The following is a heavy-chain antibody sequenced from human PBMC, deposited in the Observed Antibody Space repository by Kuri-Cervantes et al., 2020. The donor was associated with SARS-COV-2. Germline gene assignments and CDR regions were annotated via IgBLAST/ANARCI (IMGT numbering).Heavy chain of an antibody. V-gene: IGHV3-13*01. CDR3: ARESYYYGMDV. CDR2: IGTAGDT. CDR1: GFTFSSYD. Sequence: GESLKISCAASGFTFSSYDMHWVRQATGKALEWVSAIGTAGDTYYPGSVKGRFTISRENAKNSLYLQMNSLRAEDTAVYYCARESYYYGMDVWGQGTTVTASS. J-gene: IGHJ6*02.